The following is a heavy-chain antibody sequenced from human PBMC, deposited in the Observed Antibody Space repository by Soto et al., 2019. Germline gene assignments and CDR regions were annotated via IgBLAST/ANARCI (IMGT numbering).Heavy chain of an antibody. CDR2: IYYSGST. Sequence: QVQLQESGPGLVKPSETLSLTCTVSGGSISSYYWSWIRQPPGKGLEWIGYIYYSGSTNYNPSLKSRVPISVDTSKNQFSLKLSSVTAAGTAVYYCASLLWSRGDWFDPWGQGTLVTVSS. CDR3: ASLLWSRGDWFDP. J-gene: IGHJ5*02. V-gene: IGHV4-59*08. D-gene: IGHD3-10*01. CDR1: GGSISSYY.